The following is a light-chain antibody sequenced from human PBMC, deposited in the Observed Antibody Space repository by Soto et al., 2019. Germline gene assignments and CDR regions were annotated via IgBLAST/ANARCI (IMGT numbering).Light chain of an antibody. Sequence: QSALTQPASLSGSPGQSITISCTGTSSDIGAYDYVSWFQQHPGKAPKLMISEVNNRPSGVSNRFSGSKSGNTAYLTISGLQVEDEAEYYCSSYRSIGTVVFGTGTKVTVL. CDR2: EVN. CDR1: SSDIGAYDY. J-gene: IGLJ1*01. V-gene: IGLV2-14*01. CDR3: SSYRSIGTVV.